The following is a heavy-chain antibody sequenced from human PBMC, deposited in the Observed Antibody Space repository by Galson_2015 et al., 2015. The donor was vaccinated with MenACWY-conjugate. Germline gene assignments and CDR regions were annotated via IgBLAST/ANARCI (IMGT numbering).Heavy chain of an antibody. J-gene: IGHJ4*02. D-gene: IGHD6-13*01. Sequence: LRLSCAASGFTFSSYDINWVRQAPGRGLEWVSYISRSGTTIHYADSVKGRFTISRDNAKNSLYLQMNSLRAEDTAAYYCATTEAAAGHFFDYWGQGTLVTVSS. CDR1: GFTFSSYD. V-gene: IGHV3-48*03. CDR3: ATTEAAAGHFFDY. CDR2: ISRSGTTI.